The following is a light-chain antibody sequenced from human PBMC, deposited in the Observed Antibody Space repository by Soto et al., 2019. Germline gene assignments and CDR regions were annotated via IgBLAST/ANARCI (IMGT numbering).Light chain of an antibody. J-gene: IGKJ1*01. CDR2: AAS. Sequence: DIQMTQSPSTLSASVGDRVTITCRASQSISRWLAWYQQKPGKAPKLLIYAASSLQSGVPSRFSGSGSGTDFTLTISSLQPEDFATYYCQQSYSTLTITFGQGTKVDIK. CDR1: QSISRW. CDR3: QQSYSTLTIT. V-gene: IGKV1-39*01.